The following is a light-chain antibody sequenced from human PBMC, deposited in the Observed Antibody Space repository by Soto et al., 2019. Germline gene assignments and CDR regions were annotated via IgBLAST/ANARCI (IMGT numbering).Light chain of an antibody. CDR2: AAS. CDR1: QGITNY. J-gene: IGKJ1*01. CDR3: QQSYSTLWT. V-gene: IGKV1-39*01. Sequence: DIQMTQTPSSLSASVADRVTITCRASQGITNYLNWYQQRPGKAPKLLIYAASSLQSGVPSRFSGSGSGTDFTLTISSLQPEDFAIYYCQQSYSTLWTFGQGTKVDIK.